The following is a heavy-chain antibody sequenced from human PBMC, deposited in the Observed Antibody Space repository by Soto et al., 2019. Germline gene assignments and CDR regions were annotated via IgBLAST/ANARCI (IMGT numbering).Heavy chain of an antibody. J-gene: IGHJ5*02. CDR3: ARHAGGRYNWFDP. V-gene: IGHV5-10-1*01. Sequence: PGESLKISCKGSGYSFTSYWISWVRQMPGKGLEWMGMIVPSDFYTNYSPSFQGNVTISVDKSISTAYLQWSSLKASDTAMYYCARHAGGRYNWFDPWGQGTLVTVSS. CDR1: GYSFTSYW. D-gene: IGHD6-19*01. CDR2: IVPSDFYT.